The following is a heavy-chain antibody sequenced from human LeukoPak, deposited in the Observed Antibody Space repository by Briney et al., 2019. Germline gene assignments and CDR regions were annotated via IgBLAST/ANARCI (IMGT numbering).Heavy chain of an antibody. CDR2: MNPNSGNT. Sequence: ASVKVSCKASGYTFTSYDINWVRQATGQGLEWMGWMNPNSGNTGYAQKFQGRVTMTRNTSISTAYMELSSLRSEDTAVYYCARDQYYYDSSGYSTGGDWGQGTLVTVSS. CDR1: GYTFTSYD. V-gene: IGHV1-8*01. D-gene: IGHD3-22*01. CDR3: ARDQYYYDSSGYSTGGD. J-gene: IGHJ4*02.